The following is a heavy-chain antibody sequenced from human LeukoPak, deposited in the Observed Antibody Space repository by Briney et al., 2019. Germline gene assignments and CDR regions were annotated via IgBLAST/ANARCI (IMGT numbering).Heavy chain of an antibody. V-gene: IGHV3-23*01. D-gene: IGHD3-3*01. Sequence: RGSLRLSCAASGFTFSSYAMSWVRQTPGKGLEWVSAISGSGGSTYYADSVKGRFTISRDNFKNTLFLQMDSLRAEDTAPYYCAKSVAIYFYYGLDVWGQGTTVTVSS. CDR1: GFTFSSYA. CDR2: ISGSGGST. CDR3: AKSVAIYFYYGLDV. J-gene: IGHJ6*02.